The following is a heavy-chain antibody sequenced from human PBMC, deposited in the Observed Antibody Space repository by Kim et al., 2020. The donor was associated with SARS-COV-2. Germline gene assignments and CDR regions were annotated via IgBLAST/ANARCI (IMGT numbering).Heavy chain of an antibody. CDR3: ARSITMVRGDWFDP. V-gene: IGHV5-10-1*01. J-gene: IGHJ5*02. Sequence: SPSFQGHVTIAADKSISTAYLQWSSLKASDTAMYYCARSITMVRGDWFDPWGQGTLVTVSS. D-gene: IGHD3-10*01.